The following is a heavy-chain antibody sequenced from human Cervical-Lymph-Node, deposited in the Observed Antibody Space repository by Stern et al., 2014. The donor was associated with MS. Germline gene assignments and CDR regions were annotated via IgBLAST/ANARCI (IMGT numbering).Heavy chain of an antibody. CDR2: IYYSGST. CDR1: GGSISSSY. J-gene: IGHJ3*02. V-gene: IGHV4-59*01. Sequence: DQLVESGPGLVKPSETLSLTCTVSGGSISSSYWSWIRQPPGKGLEWIGYIYYSGSTNYNPSLKSRVTISLDTSKNQFSLKLSSVTAADTAVYYCARLKSIGYYDSNGYYAFDIWGQGTMVTVSS. D-gene: IGHD3-22*01. CDR3: ARLKSIGYYDSNGYYAFDI.